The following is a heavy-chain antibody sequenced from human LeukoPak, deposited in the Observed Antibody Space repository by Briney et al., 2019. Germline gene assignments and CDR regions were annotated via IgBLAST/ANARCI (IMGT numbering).Heavy chain of an antibody. J-gene: IGHJ4*02. CDR2: IYYSGST. V-gene: IGHV4-59*08. D-gene: IGHD2-2*01. Sequence: SETLSLTCTVSGGSISSYYWSWIRQPPGKGLEWIGYIYYSGSTNYNPSLKSRVTISVDTSKNQFSLKLGSVTAADTAVYYCARHGDYYCRSTSCFDYWGQGTLVTVSS. CDR3: ARHGDYYCRSTSCFDY. CDR1: GGSISSYY.